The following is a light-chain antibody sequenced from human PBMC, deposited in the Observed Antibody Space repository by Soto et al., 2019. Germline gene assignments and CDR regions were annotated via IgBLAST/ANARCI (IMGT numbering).Light chain of an antibody. CDR3: SSYAGSNTVV. CDR2: EVT. J-gene: IGLJ3*02. V-gene: IGLV2-8*01. CDR1: SSDVGGYKC. Sequence: QSVLTQPPSASGSPGQSVTISCTGTSSDVGGYKCVSWYQQHPGKAPKLMIYEVTERPSGVPDRFSGSKSGNTASLTVSGLQAEDEADYYCSSYAGSNTVVFGGGTKVTVL.